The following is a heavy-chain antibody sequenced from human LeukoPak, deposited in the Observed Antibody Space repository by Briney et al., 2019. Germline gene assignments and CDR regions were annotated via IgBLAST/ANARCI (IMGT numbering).Heavy chain of an antibody. CDR3: AETRKPYYYYYYMDV. Sequence: ASETLSLTCTVSGGSISSSSYYWGWIRQPPGKGLEWSGSIYYSGSTYYNPSLKSRVTISVDTSKNQFSLKLSSVTAADTAVYYCAETRKPYYYYYYMDVWGKGTTVTVSS. CDR2: IYYSGST. CDR1: GGSISSSSYY. V-gene: IGHV4-39*01. J-gene: IGHJ6*03.